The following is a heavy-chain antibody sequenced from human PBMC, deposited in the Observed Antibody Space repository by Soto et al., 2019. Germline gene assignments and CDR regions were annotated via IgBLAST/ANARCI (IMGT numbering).Heavy chain of an antibody. CDR3: ARGVPRSGSSLGFWFDP. D-gene: IGHD6-6*01. Sequence: ASVKVSCKASGYTFTGYYMHWVRQAPGQGLEWMGWINPNSGGTNYAQKFQGRVTMTRDTSISTAYMELSRLRSDDTAVYYCARGVPRSGSSLGFWFDPWGQGTLVTVS. V-gene: IGHV1-2*02. CDR1: GYTFTGYY. CDR2: INPNSGGT. J-gene: IGHJ5*02.